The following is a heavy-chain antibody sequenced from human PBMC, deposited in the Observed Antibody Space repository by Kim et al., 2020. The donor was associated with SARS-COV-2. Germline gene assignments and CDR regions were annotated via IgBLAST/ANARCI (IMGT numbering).Heavy chain of an antibody. CDR1: GYTFTKYW. V-gene: IGHV5-10-1*01. Sequence: GESLKISCHGSGYTFTKYWITWVRQMPGKGLEWMGRIDPRDSYATYNPSFQGHVTMSVDRSISTAYLQWDSLRASDTATYYGVRVDPYSYSGPPYFDFWGKETLVTVSS. D-gene: IGHD4-4*01. CDR3: VRVDPYSYSGPPYFDF. CDR2: IDPRDSYA. J-gene: IGHJ4*02.